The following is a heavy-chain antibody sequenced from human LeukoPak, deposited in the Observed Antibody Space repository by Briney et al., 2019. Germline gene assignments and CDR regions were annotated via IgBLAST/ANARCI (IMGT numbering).Heavy chain of an antibody. CDR1: GYTFTSYY. Sequence: GASVKVSCKASGYTFTSYYIYWMRQAHGHGLDWMGIINPSGGRTNYAHKFQGRVTMTRDTSISTAYMELSRLRSDDTAVYYCARGEGLGELSFLYYYYYMDVWGKGTTVTVSS. D-gene: IGHD3-16*02. CDR3: ARGEGLGELSFLYYYYYMDV. J-gene: IGHJ6*03. CDR2: INPSGGRT. V-gene: IGHV1-46*01.